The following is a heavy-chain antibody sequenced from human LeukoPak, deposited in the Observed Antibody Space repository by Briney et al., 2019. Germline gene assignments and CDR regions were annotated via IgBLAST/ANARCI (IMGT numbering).Heavy chain of an antibody. J-gene: IGHJ4*02. V-gene: IGHV1-2*02. CDR2: INPNSGGT. Sequence: ASVKVSCKASGYTFTGYYMHWVRQAPGQGLEWMGWINPNSGGTNYAQKFQGRVTMTRDTSISTAYMDLSRLRSDDTAVYYCARAGDVLLWFGEFFFDYWGQGTLVTVSS. CDR1: GYTFTGYY. CDR3: ARAGDVLLWFGEFFFDY. D-gene: IGHD3-10*01.